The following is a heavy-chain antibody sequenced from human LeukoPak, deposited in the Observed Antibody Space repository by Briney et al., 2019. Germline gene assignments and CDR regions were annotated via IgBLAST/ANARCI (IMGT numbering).Heavy chain of an antibody. D-gene: IGHD3-3*01. V-gene: IGHV4-59*08. CDR3: ARHGGSGSFDY. Sequence: SETLSLTCTVSGGSISTYYWSWIRQPPGKGLEWMGYSYYSGSTTPHPSLKSRVTISVDTSKNQFSLRLRSVTAADTAVYYCARHGGSGSFDYWGQGTLVTVSS. J-gene: IGHJ4*02. CDR1: GGSISTYY. CDR2: SYYSGST.